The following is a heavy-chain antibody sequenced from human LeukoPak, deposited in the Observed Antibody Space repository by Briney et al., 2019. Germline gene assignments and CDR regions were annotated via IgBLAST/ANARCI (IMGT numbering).Heavy chain of an antibody. J-gene: IGHJ4*02. Sequence: GRSLRLSCAASGFTFSSYGMHWVRQAPGKGLEWVAVISYDGSNKYYADSVKGRFTISRDNSKNTLYLQMNSLRAEDTAVYYCARDLRWSVDYWGQGTLVTVSS. D-gene: IGHD4-23*01. CDR2: ISYDGSNK. CDR3: ARDLRWSVDY. V-gene: IGHV3-30*03. CDR1: GFTFSSYG.